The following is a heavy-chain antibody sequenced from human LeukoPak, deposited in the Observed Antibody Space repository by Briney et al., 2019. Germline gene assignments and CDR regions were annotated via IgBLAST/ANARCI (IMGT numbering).Heavy chain of an antibody. V-gene: IGHV1-69*02. Sequence: ATIIPILDIPNYAPKFQRRVTITAHKSTTTAYMELSSLRSEDTAVYYCATLGDIAAAAGDYWRQGTLVTVSS. D-gene: IGHD6-13*01. CDR3: ATLGDIAAAAGDY. CDR2: IIPILDIP. J-gene: IGHJ4*02.